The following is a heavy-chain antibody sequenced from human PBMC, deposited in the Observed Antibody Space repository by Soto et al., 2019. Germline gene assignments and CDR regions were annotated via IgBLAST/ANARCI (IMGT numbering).Heavy chain of an antibody. V-gene: IGHV5-10-1*01. CDR1: GYSFTSDW. D-gene: IGHD3-10*01. Sequence: PGASLKISCKGSGYSFTSDWISWVRQMPGKGLEWMGRIDPSDSYTNYSPSFQGHVTISADKSISTAYLQWSSLKASDTAMYYCARHPNEFDGSEPHNYYYGMDVWGQGTTVTVSS. CDR3: ARHPNEFDGSEPHNYYYGMDV. J-gene: IGHJ6*02. CDR2: IDPSDSYT.